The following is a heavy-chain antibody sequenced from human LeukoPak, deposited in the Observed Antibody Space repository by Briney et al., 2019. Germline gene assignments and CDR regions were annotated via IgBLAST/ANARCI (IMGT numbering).Heavy chain of an antibody. CDR3: ATLTTVETPSYFGS. D-gene: IGHD4-23*01. Sequence: PSETLSLTCTVSGGSISNYYWSWIRQPPGKGLEWIGYIYYSGRSTNYNPSLKSRVTISLDTSKNQFSLRLSSVTAADTAVYYCATLTTVETPSYFGSWGQGTLVTVSS. V-gene: IGHV4-59*08. CDR1: GGSISNYY. CDR2: IYYSGRST. J-gene: IGHJ4*02.